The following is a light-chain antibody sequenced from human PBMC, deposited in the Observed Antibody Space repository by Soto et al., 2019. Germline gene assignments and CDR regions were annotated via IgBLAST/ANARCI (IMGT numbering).Light chain of an antibody. J-gene: IGLJ1*01. CDR2: DVS. CDR3: CSYAGRYV. CDR1: SSDVGGYNY. Sequence: QSVLTQPASVSGSPGQSITISCTGTSSDVGGYNYVSWYQQHPGKAPKLMIYDVSKRPSGVPDRFSGSKSGNTASLTISGLQSEDEADYYCCSYAGRYVFGTGTNVTV. V-gene: IGLV2-11*01.